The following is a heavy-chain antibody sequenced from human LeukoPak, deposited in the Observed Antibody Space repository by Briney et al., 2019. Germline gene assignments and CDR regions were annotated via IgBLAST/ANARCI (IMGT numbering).Heavy chain of an antibody. CDR2: IYSGGST. D-gene: IGHD5-18*01. V-gene: IGHV3-53*01. J-gene: IGHJ3*02. CDR3: AREGQPHDAFDI. Sequence: SGGSLRLSCAASGFTVSSNYMSWVREAPGKGLEWVSVIYSGGSTYYADSVKGRFTISRDNSKNTLYLQMNSLRAEDTAVYYCAREGQPHDAFDIWGQGTMVTVSS. CDR1: GFTVSSNY.